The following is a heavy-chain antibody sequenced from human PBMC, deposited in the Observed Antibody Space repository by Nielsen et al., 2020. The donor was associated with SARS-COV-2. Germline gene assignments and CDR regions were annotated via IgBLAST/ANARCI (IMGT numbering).Heavy chain of an antibody. J-gene: IGHJ3*02. CDR2: ISGGSGNT. V-gene: IGHV3-23*01. CDR3: AKDKSDSVAGFEAFDI. D-gene: IGHD6-19*01. Sequence: GSLKISCAASGFTFSNYAMSWVRQAPGKGLEWVSTISGGSGNTYYADSVKGRFTISRDNSKKTLYLQMNSLRAEDTAAYYCAKDKSDSVAGFEAFDIWGQGTMVTVSS. CDR1: GFTFSNYA.